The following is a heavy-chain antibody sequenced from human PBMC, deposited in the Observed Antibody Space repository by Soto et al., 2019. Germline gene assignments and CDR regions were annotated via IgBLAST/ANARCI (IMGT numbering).Heavy chain of an antibody. D-gene: IGHD1-26*01. J-gene: IGHJ4*02. CDR1: GFTFSSYA. CDR3: ANPPGSIVGASGYFDY. V-gene: IGHV3-23*01. CDR2: ISGSGGST. Sequence: EVQLLESGGGLVQPGGSLRLSCAASGFTFSSYAMSWVRQAPGKGLEWVSAISGSGGSTYYADSVKGRFTISRDNSKNTLYLQMNSLRADDTAVYYCANPPGSIVGASGYFDYWGQGTLVTVSS.